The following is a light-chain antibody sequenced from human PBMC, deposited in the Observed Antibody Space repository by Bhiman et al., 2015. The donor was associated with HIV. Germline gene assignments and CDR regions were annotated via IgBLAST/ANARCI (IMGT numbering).Light chain of an antibody. J-gene: IGLJ1*01. V-gene: IGLV2-14*03. Sequence: QSALTQPASLSGSPGQSITISCTGTSSDVGGYNYVSWFQQHPGKAPKLMIYDVSHRPSGVSIRFSGSKSGNTASLTISGLQSEDEAHYYCSSYRGSPLWVFGTGTKVSVL. CDR3: SSYRGSPLWV. CDR2: DVS. CDR1: SSDVGGYNY.